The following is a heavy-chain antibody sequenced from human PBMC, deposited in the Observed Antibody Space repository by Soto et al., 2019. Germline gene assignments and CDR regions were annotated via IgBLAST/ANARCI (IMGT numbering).Heavy chain of an antibody. J-gene: IGHJ6*02. Sequence: QTLSLTCAISGDSVSSNSAAWNWIRQSPSRGLEWLGRTYYRSKWYNDYAVSVKSRITINPDTSKNQFSLQLNSVTPEDTAVYYCARDSIAVAGTMDPYYYYYGMDFWGQGTKVTSP. D-gene: IGHD6-19*01. CDR3: ARDSIAVAGTMDPYYYYYGMDF. CDR2: TYYRSKWYN. CDR1: GDSVSSNSAA. V-gene: IGHV6-1*01.